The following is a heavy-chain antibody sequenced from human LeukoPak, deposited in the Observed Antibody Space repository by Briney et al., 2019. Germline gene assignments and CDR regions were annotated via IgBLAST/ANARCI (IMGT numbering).Heavy chain of an antibody. D-gene: IGHD3-22*01. Sequence: GGSLRLSCAASGFTFSSYWMSWVRQAPGKGLEWVANIKQDGSEKYYVDSVKGRFTISRDNAKNSLYLQMNSLRAEDTAVYYCARTPYDYYDSSGYYLLVAFDIWGQGTVVTVSS. V-gene: IGHV3-7*01. CDR2: IKQDGSEK. CDR3: ARTPYDYYDSSGYYLLVAFDI. J-gene: IGHJ3*02. CDR1: GFTFSSYW.